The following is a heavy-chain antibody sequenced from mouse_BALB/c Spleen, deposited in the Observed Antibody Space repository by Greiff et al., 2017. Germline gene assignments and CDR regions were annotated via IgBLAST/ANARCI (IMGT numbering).Heavy chain of an antibody. CDR3: ARGYGNYEGFAY. CDR2: ISSGGSYT. D-gene: IGHD2-1*01. CDR1: GFTFSSYA. V-gene: IGHV5-9-4*01. Sequence: EVKVVESGGGLVKPGGSLKLSCAASGFTFSSYAMSWVRQSPEKRLEWVAEISSGGSYTYYPDTVTGRFTISRDNAKNTLYLEMSSLRSEDTAMYYCARGYGNYEGFAYWGQGTLVTVSA. J-gene: IGHJ3*01.